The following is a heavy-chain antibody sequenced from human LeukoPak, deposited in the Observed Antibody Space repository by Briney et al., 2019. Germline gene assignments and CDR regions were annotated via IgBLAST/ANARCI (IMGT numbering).Heavy chain of an antibody. D-gene: IGHD3-10*01. J-gene: IGHJ3*01. CDR1: GFTFSSYA. CDR3: NTDFG. Sequence: PGGSLRLSCAASGFTFSSYAMSWVRQAPGKGLEWVGRMKSDVSGATPDYATPVKGRFTISRDDSENTLHLHMNNLKIEDGAVFYWNTDFGWGQGTMVTVSS. CDR2: MKSDVSGATP. V-gene: IGHV3-15*01.